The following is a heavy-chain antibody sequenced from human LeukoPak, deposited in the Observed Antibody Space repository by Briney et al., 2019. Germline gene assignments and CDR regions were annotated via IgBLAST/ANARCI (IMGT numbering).Heavy chain of an antibody. CDR3: TGHHQAYSRTY. CDR1: GFTFSSYG. J-gene: IGHJ4*02. D-gene: IGHD4-11*01. CDR2: ISGSGGST. Sequence: GGSLRLSCAASGFTFSSYGMIWVRQAPGKGLEWVSAISGSGGSTYYADSVKGRFTISRDNAKGTLYLQMSSLRAEDTAVYYCTGHHQAYSRTYWGQGTLVTVSS. V-gene: IGHV3-23*01.